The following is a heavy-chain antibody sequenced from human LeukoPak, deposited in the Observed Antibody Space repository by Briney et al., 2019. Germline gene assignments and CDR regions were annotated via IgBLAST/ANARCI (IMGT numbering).Heavy chain of an antibody. CDR3: AKDRLGYCSSTSCYSDDAFDI. V-gene: IGHV3-53*01. Sequence: GGSLRLSCAASGFTVSSNYMSWVRQAPGKGLEWVSVIYSGGSTYYADSVKGRFTISRDNSKNTLYLQMNSLRAEDTAVYYCAKDRLGYCSSTSCYSDDAFDIWGQGTMVTVSS. J-gene: IGHJ3*02. CDR2: IYSGGST. D-gene: IGHD2-2*01. CDR1: GFTVSSNY.